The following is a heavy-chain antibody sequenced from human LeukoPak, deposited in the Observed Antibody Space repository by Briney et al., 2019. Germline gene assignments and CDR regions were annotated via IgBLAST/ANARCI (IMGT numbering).Heavy chain of an antibody. V-gene: IGHV3-15*01. CDR3: TTVWNCGGDCSDAFDI. CDR2: IKSKTDGGTT. D-gene: IGHD2-21*02. J-gene: IGHJ3*02. CDR1: GFTFSAYS. Sequence: GGSLRLSCAASGFTFSAYSMNWVRQPPGKGLEWVGRIKSKTDGGTTDYAAPVKGRFTISRDDSKNTLYLQMNSLKTEDTAVYYCTTVWNCGGDCSDAFDIWGQGTMVTVSS.